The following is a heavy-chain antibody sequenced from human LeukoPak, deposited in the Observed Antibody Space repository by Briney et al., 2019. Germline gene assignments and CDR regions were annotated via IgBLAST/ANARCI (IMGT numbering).Heavy chain of an antibody. D-gene: IGHD6-13*01. V-gene: IGHV3-11*01. Sequence: GGSLRLSCAASGFTFSDYYMSWIRQAPGKGLEWVSYISSSGSTIYYADSVKGRFTISRDNAKNSLYLQMSSLRAEDTAVYYCARRGSSSWTGPNNWFDPWGQGTLVTVSS. CDR2: ISSSGSTI. J-gene: IGHJ5*02. CDR1: GFTFSDYY. CDR3: ARRGSSSWTGPNNWFDP.